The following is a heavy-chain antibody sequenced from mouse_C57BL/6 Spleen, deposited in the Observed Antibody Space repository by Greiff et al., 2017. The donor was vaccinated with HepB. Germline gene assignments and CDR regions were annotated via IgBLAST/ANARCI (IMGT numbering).Heavy chain of an antibody. CDR2: INPNNGGT. D-gene: IGHD1-1*01. Sequence: EVQLQQSGPELVKPGASVKIPCKASGYTFTDYNMDWVKQSHGKSLEWIGDINPNNGGTIYNQKFKGKATLTVDKSSSTAYMELRSLTSEDTAVYDGAGWDYGSSCGEIYYAVDYWGQGTSVTVSS. J-gene: IGHJ4*01. CDR1: GYTFTDYN. V-gene: IGHV1-18*01. CDR3: AGWDYGSSCGEIYYAVDY.